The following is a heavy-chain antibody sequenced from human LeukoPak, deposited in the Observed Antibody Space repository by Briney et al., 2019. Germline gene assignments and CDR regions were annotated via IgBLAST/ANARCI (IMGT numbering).Heavy chain of an antibody. CDR3: AKVSKYGDYSY. D-gene: IGHD4-17*01. CDR1: GFTFSSYA. Sequence: PGGSLRLSCAVSGFTFSSYAMSWVRQAPGQGLEWVSAISGSGGSTYYADSVKGRFTISRDNSKNTLYLQMNSLRAEDTAVYYCAKVSKYGDYSYWGQGTLVTASS. J-gene: IGHJ4*02. V-gene: IGHV3-23*01. CDR2: ISGSGGST.